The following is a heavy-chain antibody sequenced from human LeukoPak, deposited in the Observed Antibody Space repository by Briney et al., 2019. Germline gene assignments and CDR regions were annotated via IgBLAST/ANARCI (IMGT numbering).Heavy chain of an antibody. CDR3: AGGEYCGGDCYPAGYFDY. J-gene: IGHJ4*02. CDR1: GYTFTSYE. CDR2: IIPIFGTA. V-gene: IGHV1-69*05. Sequence: GASVKVSCKASGYTFTSYEINWVRQATGQGLDWMGGIIPIFGTANYAQKFQGRVTITTDESTSTAYMELSSLRSEDTAVYYCAGGEYCGGDCYPAGYFDYWGQGTLVTVSS. D-gene: IGHD2-21*02.